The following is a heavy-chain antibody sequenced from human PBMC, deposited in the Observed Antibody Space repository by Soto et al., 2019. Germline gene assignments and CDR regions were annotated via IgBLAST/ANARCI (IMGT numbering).Heavy chain of an antibody. CDR2: INHSGST. Sequence: SETRSLPCAVSGGSFSGYYWSWIRQPPGKGLEWIGEINHSGSTNYNPSLKSRVTISVDTSKNQFSLKLSSVTAADTAVYYCARGKRNWFDPWGQGTLVTVSS. V-gene: IGHV4-34*01. CDR3: ARGKRNWFDP. J-gene: IGHJ5*02. CDR1: GGSFSGYY.